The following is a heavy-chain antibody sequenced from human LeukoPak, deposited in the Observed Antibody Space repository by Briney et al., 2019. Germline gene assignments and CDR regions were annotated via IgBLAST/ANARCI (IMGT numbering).Heavy chain of an antibody. J-gene: IGHJ4*02. D-gene: IGHD4-17*01. CDR2: IKQDGSEK. CDR3: ATHDYGDSGPFFDY. V-gene: IGHV3-7*01. Sequence: PVGSLRLSCAASGFTFSSYAMSWVRQAPGKGREGVANIKQDGSEKYYVDSVKGRFTISRDNAKNSLYLQMNSLRAEDTAVYYCATHDYGDSGPFFDYWGQGTLVTVSS. CDR1: GFTFSSYA.